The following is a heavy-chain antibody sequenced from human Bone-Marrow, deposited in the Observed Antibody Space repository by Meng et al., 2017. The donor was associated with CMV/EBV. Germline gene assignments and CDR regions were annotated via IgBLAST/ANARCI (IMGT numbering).Heavy chain of an antibody. CDR1: GYTFSSYA. Sequence: ASVKVSCKASGYTFSSYAISWVRQAPGQGLEWMGWINPNSGGTKYAQKFQGRVTMTRDTSITTAYMEVSSLRSDDTAVYYCARDFDDTYRMISYYYYGMEVWGQGTTVTVSS. V-gene: IGHV1-2*02. J-gene: IGHJ6*02. CDR3: ARDFDDTYRMISYYYYGMEV. CDR2: INPNSGGT. D-gene: IGHD3-22*01.